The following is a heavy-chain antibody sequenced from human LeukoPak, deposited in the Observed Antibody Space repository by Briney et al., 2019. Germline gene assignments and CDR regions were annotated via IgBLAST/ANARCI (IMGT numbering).Heavy chain of an antibody. V-gene: IGHV3-23*01. Sequence: GGSLRLSCAASGFTFSSYWMTWVRQAPGKGLEWVSGISGSGDNTYYAESVKGRVTISRDNSKNTLYLQMNGLRAVDTAVYYCAKCEGDYYYYMDVWGKGTTVTISS. CDR3: AKCEGDYYYYMDV. J-gene: IGHJ6*03. CDR2: ISGSGDNT. CDR1: GFTFSSYW.